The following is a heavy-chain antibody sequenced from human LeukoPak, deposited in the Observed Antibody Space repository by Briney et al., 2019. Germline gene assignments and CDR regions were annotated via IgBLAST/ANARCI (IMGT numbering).Heavy chain of an antibody. CDR1: GFTFSSYA. CDR3: AKGKSTGPVVVTAIIPD. Sequence: GGSLRLSCAASGFTFSSYAMSWVRQAPGKGLEWVSSISGSGDSTYYADSVKGRFTISRDNSKNTLFLQMNSLRAEDTAVYYCAKGKSTGPVVVTAIIPDWGQGTLVTVSS. V-gene: IGHV3-23*01. J-gene: IGHJ4*02. D-gene: IGHD2-21*02. CDR2: ISGSGDST.